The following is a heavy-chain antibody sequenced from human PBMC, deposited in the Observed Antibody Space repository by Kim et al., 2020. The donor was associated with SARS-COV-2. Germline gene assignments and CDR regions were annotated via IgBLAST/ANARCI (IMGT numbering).Heavy chain of an antibody. V-gene: IGHV1-69*13. J-gene: IGHJ6*02. CDR1: GGTFSSYA. CDR2: IIPIFGTA. CDR3: AILTRASGVRGVKGSYGMDV. D-gene: IGHD3-10*01. Sequence: SVKVSCKASGGTFSSYAISWVRQAPGQGLEWMGGIIPIFGTANYAQKFQGRVTITADESTSTAYMELSSLRSEDTAVYYCAILTRASGVRGVKGSYGMDVWGQGTTVTVSS.